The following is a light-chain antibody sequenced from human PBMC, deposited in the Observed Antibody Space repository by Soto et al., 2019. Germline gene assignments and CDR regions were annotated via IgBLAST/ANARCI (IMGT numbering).Light chain of an antibody. Sequence: DIQMTQSPSTLSASVGDRVTITCRASQSISSWVAWYQQKPGKGPKLLIYDASSLESGVPSRFSGSASGTECTLTISSLQPDDFATYYRQQYNSYATFGQGTKVEIK. V-gene: IGKV1-5*01. CDR3: QQYNSYAT. CDR1: QSISSW. J-gene: IGKJ1*01. CDR2: DAS.